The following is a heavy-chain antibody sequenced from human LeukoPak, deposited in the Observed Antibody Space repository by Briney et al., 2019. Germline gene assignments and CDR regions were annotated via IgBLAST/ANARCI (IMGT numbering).Heavy chain of an antibody. CDR2: IYTSGST. CDR3: AREDLTIFGVVILADAFDI. V-gene: IGHV4-61*02. D-gene: IGHD3-3*01. Sequence: PSQTLSLTCTVSGGSISSGSYYWSWIRQPAGKGLEWIGRIYTSGSTNYNPSLKSRVTISVDTSKNQFSQKLSSVTAADTAVYYCAREDLTIFGVVILADAFDIWGQGTMVTVSS. J-gene: IGHJ3*02. CDR1: GGSISSGSYY.